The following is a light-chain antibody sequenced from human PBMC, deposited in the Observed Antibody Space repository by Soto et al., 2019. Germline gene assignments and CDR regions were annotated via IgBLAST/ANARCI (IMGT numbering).Light chain of an antibody. CDR2: DVS. Sequence: QSVLTQPASVSGSPGQSITISCTGTSSDVGGYNYVSWYQQHPGKAPKLMIYDVSNRPSGVSNRFSGSKFGNTASLTISGLQAEDEADYYCSSYTSSSPHVFGTGTKVTVL. V-gene: IGLV2-14*01. J-gene: IGLJ1*01. CDR1: SSDVGGYNY. CDR3: SSYTSSSPHV.